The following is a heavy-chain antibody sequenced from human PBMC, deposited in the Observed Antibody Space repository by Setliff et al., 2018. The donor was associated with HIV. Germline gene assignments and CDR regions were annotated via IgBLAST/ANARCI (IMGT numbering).Heavy chain of an antibody. V-gene: IGHV3-7*03. Sequence: GGSLRLSCAASGLTFGDFWMGWVRQAPGKGLEWVANIKKDGSDKYYVDSVKGRFTISRDNAKNSVYLQMNSLRVEDTAHYYCARPDDSTGYYPTFLDYWGQGTLVTVSS. J-gene: IGHJ4*02. CDR2: IKKDGSDK. CDR3: ARPDDSTGYYPTFLDY. D-gene: IGHD3-22*01. CDR1: GLTFGDFW.